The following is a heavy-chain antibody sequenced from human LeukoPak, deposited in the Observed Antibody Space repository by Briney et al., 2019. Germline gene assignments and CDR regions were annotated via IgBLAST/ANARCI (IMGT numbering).Heavy chain of an antibody. CDR2: INHSGSA. D-gene: IGHD1-1*01. Sequence: SETLSLTCAVYGGSFTNYYWNWIRQPPGKGLEWIGEINHSGSASYNAALKSRITISVDTSKKQFSLKVNSVTAADTAVYYCARSKETETTFHYFDYYMDVWGKGTTVTVSS. J-gene: IGHJ6*03. CDR3: ARSKETETTFHYFDYYMDV. CDR1: GGSFTNYY. V-gene: IGHV4-34*01.